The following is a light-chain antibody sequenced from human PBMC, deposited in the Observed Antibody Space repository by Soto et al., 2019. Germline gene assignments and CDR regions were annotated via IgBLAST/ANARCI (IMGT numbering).Light chain of an antibody. V-gene: IGKV3-20*01. CDR1: QSVSNY. CDR3: QQYSGSPQP. J-gene: IGKJ1*01. CDR2: VAY. Sequence: VLTQSPGTLSLSPGERATLSCRARQSVSNYLAWYQQKPGQAPRLLIYVAYNKATGIPDRFSRSGYGTDFTLTISRLEPEDFAVYYCQQYSGSPQPFGQGTKVEIK.